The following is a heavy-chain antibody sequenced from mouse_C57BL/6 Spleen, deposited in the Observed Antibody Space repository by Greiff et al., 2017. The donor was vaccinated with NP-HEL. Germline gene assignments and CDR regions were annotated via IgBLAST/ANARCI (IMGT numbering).Heavy chain of an antibody. D-gene: IGHD2-4*01. V-gene: IGHV14-2*01. CDR1: GFNIKDYY. J-gene: IGHJ4*01. Sequence: EVNVVESGAELVKPGASVKLSCTASGFNIKDYYMHWVKQRTEQGLEWIGRIDPEDGETKYAPKFQGKATITADTSSNTAYLQLSSLTSEDTAVYYCARSEDYGLYAMDYWGQGTSVTVSS. CDR3: ARSEDYGLYAMDY. CDR2: IDPEDGET.